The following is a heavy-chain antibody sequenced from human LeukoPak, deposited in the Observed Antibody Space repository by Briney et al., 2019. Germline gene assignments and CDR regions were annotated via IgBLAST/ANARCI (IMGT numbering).Heavy chain of an antibody. CDR2: IYYSGST. J-gene: IGHJ4*02. V-gene: IGHV4-39*01. CDR3: ARLKAARILDY. CDR1: GGSISSSSYY. D-gene: IGHD6-13*01. Sequence: PSETLSLTRTVSGGSISSSSYYWGWIRQPPGKGLEWIGSIYYSGSTYYNPSLKSRVTISVDTSKNQFSLKLSSVTAADTAVYYCARLKAARILDYWGQGTLVTVSS.